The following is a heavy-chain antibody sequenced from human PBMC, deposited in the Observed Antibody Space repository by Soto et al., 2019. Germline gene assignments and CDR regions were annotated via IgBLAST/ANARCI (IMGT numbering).Heavy chain of an antibody. D-gene: IGHD3-22*01. V-gene: IGHV3-23*01. CDR1: GFTFSSYG. Sequence: GGSLRLSCAASGFTFSSYGMSWVRQAPGKGLEWVSGISGNGGSTYYADSVKGRFTISRDNSKNTLYLQMNSLRAEDTAVYYCAKGPPDYYDSSGPTDYWGQGTLVTVSS. CDR2: ISGNGGST. J-gene: IGHJ4*02. CDR3: AKGPPDYYDSSGPTDY.